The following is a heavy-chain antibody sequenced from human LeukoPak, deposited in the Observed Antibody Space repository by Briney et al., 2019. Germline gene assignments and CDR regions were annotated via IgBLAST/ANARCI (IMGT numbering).Heavy chain of an antibody. CDR3: ARHYSSRFDP. CDR1: GYSFTTYW. J-gene: IGHJ5*02. V-gene: IGHV5-51*01. Sequence: GESLKISCKASGYSFTTYWIGWVRQMPGKGLEWMGIIYPGDSDTRYSPSFQGQVTISVDKSISTAYLQWSSLKASDNAMYYCARHYSSRFDPWGQGTLVTVSS. D-gene: IGHD6-13*01. CDR2: IYPGDSDT.